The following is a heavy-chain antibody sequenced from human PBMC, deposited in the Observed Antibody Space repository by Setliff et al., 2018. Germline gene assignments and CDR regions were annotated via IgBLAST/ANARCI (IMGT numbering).Heavy chain of an antibody. J-gene: IGHJ4*02. CDR3: ARDVGYTYVLDF. V-gene: IGHV3-72*01. Sequence: GGSLRLSCATSGFTLSDYSMDWVRQAPGKGLEWVGRTRNKVSGYITEYAASVKGRFTISRDDSKNSVFLQMNSLKTEDTAVYYCARDVGYTYVLDFGGQGTLVTVSS. D-gene: IGHD5-18*01. CDR2: TRNKVSGYIT. CDR1: GFTLSDYS.